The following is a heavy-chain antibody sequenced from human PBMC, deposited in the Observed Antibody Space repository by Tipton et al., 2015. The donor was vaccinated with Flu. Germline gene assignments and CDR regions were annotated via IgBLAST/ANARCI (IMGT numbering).Heavy chain of an antibody. CDR3: ATDYGDYNMVAFDI. D-gene: IGHD4-17*01. J-gene: IGHJ3*02. V-gene: IGHV4-31*03. CDR2: IYYSGST. Sequence: TLSLTCTVSGGSISSGGYYWSWIRQHPGKGLEWIGYIYYSGSTYYNPSLKSRVTISVDTSKNQFSLKLSSVTAADTAVYYCATDYGDYNMVAFDIWGQGTMVTVSS. CDR1: GGSISSGGYY.